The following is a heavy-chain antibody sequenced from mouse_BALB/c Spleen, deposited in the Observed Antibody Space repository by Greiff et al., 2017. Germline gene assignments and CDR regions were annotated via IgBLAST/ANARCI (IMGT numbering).Heavy chain of an antibody. V-gene: IGHV14-3*02. CDR1: GFNIKDTY. CDR3: ARSTATRWFAY. D-gene: IGHD1-2*01. J-gene: IGHJ3*01. Sequence: VQLQQSGAELVKPGASVKLSCTASGFNIKDTYMHWVKQRPEQGLEWIGRIDPANGNTKYDPKFQGKATITADTSSNTAYLQLSSLTSEDTAVYYCARSTATRWFAYWGQGTLVTVSA. CDR2: IDPANGNT.